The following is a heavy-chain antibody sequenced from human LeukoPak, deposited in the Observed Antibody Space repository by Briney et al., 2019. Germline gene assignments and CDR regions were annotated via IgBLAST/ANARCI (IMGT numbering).Heavy chain of an antibody. CDR1: GFTVSSNY. Sequence: GGSLRLSCAASGFTVSSNYISWVRQAPGKGLEWGSVICSGGSTYYADSVKGRFTISRDNSKNTLYLQMNSLRAEDTAVYYCARESLQWLGHYYYYYGMDVWGQGTTVTVSS. CDR3: ARESLQWLGHYYYYYGMDV. CDR2: ICSGGST. J-gene: IGHJ6*02. V-gene: IGHV3-53*01. D-gene: IGHD6-19*01.